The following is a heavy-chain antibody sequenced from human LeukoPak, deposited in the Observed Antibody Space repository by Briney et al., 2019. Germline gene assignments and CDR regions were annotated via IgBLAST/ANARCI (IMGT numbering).Heavy chain of an antibody. CDR2: IYYSGST. D-gene: IGHD3-22*01. CDR3: ASGYYDSSGYPLAFDI. CDR1: GGSISSSSYY. J-gene: IGHJ3*02. Sequence: SETLSLTCTVSGGSISSSSYYWGWIRQPPGKGLEWIGSIYYSGSTYYNPSLKSRVTISVDTSKNQFSLKLSSVTAADTAVYYCASGYYDSSGYPLAFDIWGQGTMVTVSS. V-gene: IGHV4-39*01.